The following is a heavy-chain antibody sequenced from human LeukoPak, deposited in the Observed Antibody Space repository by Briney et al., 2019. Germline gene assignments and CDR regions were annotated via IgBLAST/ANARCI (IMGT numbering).Heavy chain of an antibody. Sequence: GGSLRLSCAASGFTFNTYTINWVRQAPGKGLEWVSSISSSSIYIYYADSLKGRFTISRNNAKNSLYLHIDSLIAEDTAVYYCAKDRCSNGVGCYYYYMDVWGKGTTVTISS. J-gene: IGHJ6*03. V-gene: IGHV3-21*01. D-gene: IGHD2-8*01. CDR1: GFTFNTYT. CDR3: AKDRCSNGVGCYYYYMDV. CDR2: ISSSSIYI.